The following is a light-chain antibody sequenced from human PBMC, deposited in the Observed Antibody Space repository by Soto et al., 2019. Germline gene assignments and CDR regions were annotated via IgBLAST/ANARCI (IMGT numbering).Light chain of an antibody. CDR2: DAS. CDR3: QHYNYWPYT. Sequence: EIVMTQSPATLSLSPGERSTLCLMASPTIDNTLAWYQRKPGQAPRLLIYDASTRATGVPARFSGSGSGTDFTLTISSLQSEDFAVYYCQHYNYWPYTFGQGTKVDIK. V-gene: IGKV3-15*01. CDR1: PTIDNT. J-gene: IGKJ2*01.